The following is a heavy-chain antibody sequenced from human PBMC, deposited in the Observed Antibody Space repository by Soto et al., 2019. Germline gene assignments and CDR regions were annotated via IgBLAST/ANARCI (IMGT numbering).Heavy chain of an antibody. CDR1: GYTFTSYG. Sequence: QVQLVQSGAEVKKPGASVKVSCKASGYTFTSYGISWVRQTPGQGLEWMGWISAYNGNTNYAQKLQGRVTMTTDTSTSTAYMELRSLRSDDTAVYYCARSQYDFWSGHYFDYWGQGTLVTVSS. CDR3: ARSQYDFWSGHYFDY. CDR2: ISAYNGNT. D-gene: IGHD3-3*01. V-gene: IGHV1-18*01. J-gene: IGHJ4*02.